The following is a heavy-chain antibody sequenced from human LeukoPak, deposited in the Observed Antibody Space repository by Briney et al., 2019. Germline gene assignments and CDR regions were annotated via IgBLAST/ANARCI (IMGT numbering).Heavy chain of an antibody. V-gene: IGHV4-59*01. CDR2: IYYSGST. CDR3: ARMSRDGYRVLDY. Sequence: PSETLSLTCTVSGGSISSYYWSWIRQPPGKGVEWIGNIYYSGSTNYNPSLKSRVTISVDTSKNQFSLKVSSVTAADTAVYYCARMSRDGYRVLDYWGQGTLVTVSS. J-gene: IGHJ4*02. D-gene: IGHD5-24*01. CDR1: GGSISSYY.